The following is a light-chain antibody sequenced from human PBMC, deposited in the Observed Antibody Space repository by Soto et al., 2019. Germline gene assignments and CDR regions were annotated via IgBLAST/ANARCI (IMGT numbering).Light chain of an antibody. J-gene: IGLJ2*01. Sequence: QSALTQPASVSGSPGQSITISCTGSSSDIGAYNYVSWYRQYPGEATKLMIYEVSNRPSGISNRFSGSKSGNMASLTIAGLRAEDEAHYYCSSFRGTSTLGIFGGGTKLTVL. V-gene: IGLV2-14*01. CDR1: SSDIGAYNY. CDR2: EVS. CDR3: SSFRGTSTLGI.